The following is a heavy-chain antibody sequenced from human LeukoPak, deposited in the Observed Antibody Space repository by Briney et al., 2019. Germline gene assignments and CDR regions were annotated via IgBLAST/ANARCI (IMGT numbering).Heavy chain of an antibody. D-gene: IGHD3-3*01. CDR2: INPSGGST. V-gene: IGHV1-46*01. J-gene: IGHJ4*02. CDR1: GYTFTSYY. CDR3: AAIIFGVEKGLDY. Sequence: ASVKVSCKTSGYTFTSYYIHWVRQAPGQGLEWMGIINPSGGSTSYAQKFQGRVTMTRDTSTSTVYMYLSSLRSEDTAVYYCAAIIFGVEKGLDYWGQGTLVTVSS.